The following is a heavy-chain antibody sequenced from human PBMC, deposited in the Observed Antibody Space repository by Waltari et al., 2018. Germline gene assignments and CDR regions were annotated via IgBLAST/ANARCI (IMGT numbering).Heavy chain of an antibody. D-gene: IGHD3-10*01. CDR1: GYTFTSYD. Sequence: QVQLVQSGAEVKKPGASVKVSCKASGYTFTSYDINWVRQATGPGLEWMGWMNPNSGNTGYAQKFQGRVTMTRNTSISTAYMELSSLRSEDTAVYYCARSPRRVRGVIWYYGMDVWGQGTTVTISS. CDR2: MNPNSGNT. CDR3: ARSPRRVRGVIWYYGMDV. J-gene: IGHJ6*02. V-gene: IGHV1-8*01.